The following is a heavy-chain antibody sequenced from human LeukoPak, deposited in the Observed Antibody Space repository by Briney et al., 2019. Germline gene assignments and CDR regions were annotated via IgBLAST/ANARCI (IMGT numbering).Heavy chain of an antibody. D-gene: IGHD3-3*01. J-gene: IGHJ4*02. CDR1: GGSFSGYY. V-gene: IGHV4-34*01. Sequence: PSETLSLTCAVYGGSFSGYYWSWIRQPPGKGLEWIGEINHSGSTNYNPSLKSRVTISVDTSKNQFSLKLSSVTAADTAVYYCARGRGPLLRFLEWLSYYFDYWGQGTLVTVSS. CDR3: ARGRGPLLRFLEWLSYYFDY. CDR2: INHSGST.